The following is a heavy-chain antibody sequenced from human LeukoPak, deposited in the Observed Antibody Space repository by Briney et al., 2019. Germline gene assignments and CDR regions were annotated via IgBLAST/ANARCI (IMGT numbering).Heavy chain of an antibody. CDR2: INHSGST. J-gene: IGHJ4*02. CDR1: GGSFSGYY. CDR3: ARTGYSYVPYYFDY. Sequence: SETLSLTCAVYGGSFSGYYWSWIRQPPGKGLERIGEINHSGSTNYNPSLKSRVTISVDTSKNQFSLKLSSVTAADTAVYYCARTGYSYVPYYFDYWGQGTLVTVSS. V-gene: IGHV4-34*01. D-gene: IGHD5-18*01.